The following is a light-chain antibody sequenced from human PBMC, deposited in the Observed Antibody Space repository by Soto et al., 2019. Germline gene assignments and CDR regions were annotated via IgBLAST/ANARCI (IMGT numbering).Light chain of an antibody. CDR3: GTWDRSLSGQV. J-gene: IGLJ3*02. CDR1: FSNIGNYY. Sequence: QSVLTQPPSVPAAPGQRVTISCSGNFSNIGNYYVCWYQQLPGTAPKLLIYDNHKRPSGIPDRFSASKSVTSATLDITGLQTGDEADYYCGTWDRSLSGQVFGGGTKLTVL. V-gene: IGLV1-51*01. CDR2: DNH.